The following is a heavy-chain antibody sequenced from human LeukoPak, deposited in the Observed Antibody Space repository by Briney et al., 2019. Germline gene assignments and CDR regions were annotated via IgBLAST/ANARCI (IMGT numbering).Heavy chain of an antibody. V-gene: IGHV3-23*01. CDR1: GFTFSSYA. D-gene: IGHD3-9*01. CDR3: AKAQGAPYYDILTGPDY. J-gene: IGHJ4*02. CDR2: ISGSGGST. Sequence: QPGGSLRLSCAASGFTFSSYAMSRVRQAPGKGLEWVSAISGSGGSTYYADSVKGRFTISRDNSKNTLYLQMNSLRAEDTAVYYCAKAQGAPYYDILTGPDYWGQGTLVTVSS.